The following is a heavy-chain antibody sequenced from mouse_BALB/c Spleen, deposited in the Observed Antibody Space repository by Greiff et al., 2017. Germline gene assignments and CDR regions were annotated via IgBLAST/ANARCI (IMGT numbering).Heavy chain of an antibody. CDR1: GYAFTNYL. J-gene: IGHJ2*01. CDR3: ARSDYRYYFDY. D-gene: IGHD2-13*01. V-gene: IGHV1-54*03. Sequence: QVQLQQSGAELVRPGTSVKVSCKASGYAFTNYLIEWVKQRPGQGLEWIGVINPGSGGTNYNEKFKGKATLTADKSSSTAHMQLSSLTSDDSSVYFCARSDYRYYFDYWGQGTTLTVSS. CDR2: INPGSGGT.